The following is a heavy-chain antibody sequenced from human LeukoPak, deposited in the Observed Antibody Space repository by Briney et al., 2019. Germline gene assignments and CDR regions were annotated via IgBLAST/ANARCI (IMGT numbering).Heavy chain of an antibody. Sequence: ASVKVSCKASGYTFTSYGISWVRQAPGQGLEWMGWISAYNGNTNYAQKLQGRVTMTTDTSTSTAYMELRSLRSDDTAVYYCASRTGYCSSTSCYSFDSWGQGTLVTVSS. CDR3: ASRTGYCSSTSCYSFDS. J-gene: IGHJ4*02. V-gene: IGHV1-18*01. CDR1: GYTFTSYG. D-gene: IGHD2-2*02. CDR2: ISAYNGNT.